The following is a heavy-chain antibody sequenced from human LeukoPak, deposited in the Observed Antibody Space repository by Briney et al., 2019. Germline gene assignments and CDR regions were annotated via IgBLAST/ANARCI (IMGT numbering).Heavy chain of an antibody. V-gene: IGHV3-33*01. Sequence: GRSLRLSCAASGFTFSSYGMHWVRQAPGKGLEWVAVIWYDGSNKYYADSVKGRFTISRDNSKNTLYLQMNSLRAEDTAVYYCARESSWGYYYYYMDGWGKGTTVTVSS. J-gene: IGHJ6*03. D-gene: IGHD7-27*01. CDR1: GFTFSSYG. CDR2: IWYDGSNK. CDR3: ARESSWGYYYYYMDG.